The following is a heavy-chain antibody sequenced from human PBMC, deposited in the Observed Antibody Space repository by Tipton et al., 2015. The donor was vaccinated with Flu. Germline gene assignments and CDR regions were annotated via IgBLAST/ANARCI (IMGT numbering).Heavy chain of an antibody. V-gene: IGHV3-7*01. CDR2: IKPDGSEK. Sequence: SPRLSCATSGFTFSVYEMNWVRQAPGKGLEWVANIKPDGSEKNYVDSVRGRFTISRDNVKNSLYLQMNNLRAEDTAVYFCVRDETSVKWGPWGQGTLVTVSS. CDR1: GFTFSVYE. CDR3: VRDETSVKWGP. D-gene: IGHD4-11*01. J-gene: IGHJ5*02.